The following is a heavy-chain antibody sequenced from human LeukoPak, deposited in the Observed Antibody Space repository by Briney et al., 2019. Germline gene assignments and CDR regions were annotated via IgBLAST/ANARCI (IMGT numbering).Heavy chain of an antibody. D-gene: IGHD1-1*01. V-gene: IGHV2-70*11. CDR3: ARSYQWNRGDY. Sequence: SGPTLVNPPQTLTLTCTFSGFSRRTGGRGVSWIRQPPGKALEWLSRSDWDEDKYYSTSLKKRLTISKETSKTQGVLTMTNMDPVDTATYYCARSYQWNRGDYWGQGTLVTVSS. CDR1: GFSRRTGGRG. CDR2: SDWDEDK. J-gene: IGHJ4*02.